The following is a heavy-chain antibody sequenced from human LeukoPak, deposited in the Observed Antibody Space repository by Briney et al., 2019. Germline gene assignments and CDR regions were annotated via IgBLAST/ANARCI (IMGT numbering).Heavy chain of an antibody. CDR2: ISYDGSNK. J-gene: IGHJ4*02. Sequence: GGALRLSCAASGFTFSSYGMHWVRQAPGKGLEWVAVISYDGSNKYYADSVKGRFTISRDNSKNTLYLQMNSLRAEDTAVYYCWSYSSLFDHWGQGTLVTVSS. V-gene: IGHV3-30*03. CDR3: WSYSSLFDH. D-gene: IGHD6-6*01. CDR1: GFTFSSYG.